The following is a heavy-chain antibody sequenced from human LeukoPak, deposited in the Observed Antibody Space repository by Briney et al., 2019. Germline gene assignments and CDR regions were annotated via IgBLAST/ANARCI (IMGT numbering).Heavy chain of an antibody. CDR2: ISWNSGSI. CDR1: GFTFDDYA. V-gene: IGHV3-9*01. CDR3: AKGDFGWLPCDY. J-gene: IGHJ4*02. Sequence: GGSLRLSCAAPGFTFDDYAMHWVRQAPGKGLEWVSGISWNSGSIGYADSVKGRFTISRDNAKNSLYLQMNSLRAEDTALYYCAKGDFGWLPCDYWGQGTLVTVSS. D-gene: IGHD3-9*01.